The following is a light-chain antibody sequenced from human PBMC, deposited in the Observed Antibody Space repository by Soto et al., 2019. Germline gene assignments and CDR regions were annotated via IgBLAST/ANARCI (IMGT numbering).Light chain of an antibody. V-gene: IGKV3-15*01. Sequence: EIVMTQSPATLSVSPGERATLSCRASQSVSSNLAWYQQKPGQAPSLLIYGASTRATGIPARFSGSGSGTDFTLTISSLQSEDFAVYYCQQYNNWPXTFGQGTKVDIK. CDR2: GAS. J-gene: IGKJ1*01. CDR1: QSVSSN. CDR3: QQYNNWPXT.